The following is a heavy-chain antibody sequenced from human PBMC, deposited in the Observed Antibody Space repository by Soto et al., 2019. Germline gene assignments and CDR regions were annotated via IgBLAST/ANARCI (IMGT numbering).Heavy chain of an antibody. D-gene: IGHD1-26*01. J-gene: IGHJ6*02. CDR1: GFTFDDYA. CDR2: ISWDGGST. V-gene: IGHV3-43D*04. CDR3: AKDLDSREESGRYYYYGMDV. Sequence: LRLSCAASGFTFDDYAMHWVRQAPGKGLEWDSLISWDGGSTYYADSVKGRFTISSDNSKNSLYLQMNSLRAEDTALYYCAKDLDSREESGRYYYYGMDVWGQGTTVTVSS.